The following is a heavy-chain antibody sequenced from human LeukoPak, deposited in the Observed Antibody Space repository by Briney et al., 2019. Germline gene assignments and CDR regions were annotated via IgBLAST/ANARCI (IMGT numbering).Heavy chain of an antibody. Sequence: GGSLRLSCAASGFTFSSYAMSWVRQAPGKGLEWVSAISDSGGSTYYADSVKGRFTISRDNAKNTLYLQMNSLGAEDTAVYYCARISDASSGYFDYWGQGTLVTVSS. CDR1: GFTFSSYA. V-gene: IGHV3-23*01. D-gene: IGHD3-22*01. J-gene: IGHJ4*02. CDR2: ISDSGGST. CDR3: ARISDASSGYFDY.